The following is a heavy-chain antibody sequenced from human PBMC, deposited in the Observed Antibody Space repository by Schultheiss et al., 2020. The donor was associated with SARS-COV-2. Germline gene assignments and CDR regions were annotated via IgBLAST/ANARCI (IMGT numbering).Heavy chain of an antibody. J-gene: IGHJ6*02. CDR3: AKDRGPYYYYGMDV. CDR2: IYYSGST. V-gene: IGHV4-39*02. Sequence: SETLSLTCTVSGGSISSSSYYWGWIRQPPGKGLEWIGSIYYSGSTYYNPSLKSRVTISVDTSKNQFSLKLSSVTAADTAVYYCAKDRGPYYYYGMDVWGRGTTVTVSS. CDR1: GGSISSSSYY.